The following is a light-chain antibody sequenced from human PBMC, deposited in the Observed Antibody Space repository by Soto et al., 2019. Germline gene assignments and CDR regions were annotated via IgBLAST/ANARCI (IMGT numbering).Light chain of an antibody. J-gene: IGKJ1*01. CDR1: QGISNY. CDR2: AAS. CDR3: QIYDITPWT. Sequence: DIQMTQSPSSLSASVRDRVTITCRASQGISNYLAWYQQKPGKVPKLLIYAASTLQSGVPSRFSGSGSGTDFTLTISSRQPADVATYYYQIYDITPWTFGQGTNVEIK. V-gene: IGKV1-27*01.